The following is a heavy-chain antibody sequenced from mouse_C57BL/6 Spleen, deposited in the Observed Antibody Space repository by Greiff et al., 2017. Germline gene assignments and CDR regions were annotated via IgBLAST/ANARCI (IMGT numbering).Heavy chain of an antibody. CDR1: GYTFTSYW. CDR3: VGSRSSWFAY. J-gene: IGHJ3*01. Sequence: QVQLQQPGAELVKPGASVKLSCKASGYTFTSYWMHWVKQRPGQGLEWIGMIHPNSGSTNYNEKFKSKATLTVDKSSSTAYMQLSSLASEDSAVYYCVGSRSSWFAYWGQGTLVTVSA. D-gene: IGHD1-1*01. V-gene: IGHV1-64*01. CDR2: IHPNSGST.